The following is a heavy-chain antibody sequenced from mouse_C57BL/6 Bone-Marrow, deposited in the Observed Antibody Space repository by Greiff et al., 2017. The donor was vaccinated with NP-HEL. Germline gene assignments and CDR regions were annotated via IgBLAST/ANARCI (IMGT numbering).Heavy chain of an antibody. CDR2: SRNKANDYTT. CDR1: GFTFSDFY. J-gene: IGHJ3*01. CDR3: ARENYSNPFAY. D-gene: IGHD2-5*01. V-gene: IGHV7-1*01. Sequence: EVQRVESGGGLVQSGRSLRLSCATSGFTFSDFYMEWVRQAPGKGLEWIAASRNKANDYTTEYSASVKGRFIVSRDTPQSILYLQMNALRAEDTAIYYCARENYSNPFAYWGQGTLVTVSA.